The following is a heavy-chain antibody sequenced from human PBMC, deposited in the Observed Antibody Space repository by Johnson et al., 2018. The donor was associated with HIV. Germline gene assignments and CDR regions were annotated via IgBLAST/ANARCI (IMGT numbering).Heavy chain of an antibody. CDR2: IYSGRST. CDR1: GSAVSANF. CDR3: ARDFGTNILGAFDM. J-gene: IGHJ3*02. V-gene: IGHV3-66*01. Sequence: EQPVESGGGSVQPGGSLRLSCAASGSAVSANFKSRVRQAPGKGLEWVTVIYSGRSTYYSDSVKGRFTISRENSKNTLYLQMNSLRAEDTAVYFCARDFGTNILGAFDMWGQGTLVTVSS. D-gene: IGHD3-3*01.